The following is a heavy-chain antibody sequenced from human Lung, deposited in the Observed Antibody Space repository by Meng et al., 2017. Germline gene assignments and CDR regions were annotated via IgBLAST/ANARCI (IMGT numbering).Heavy chain of an antibody. V-gene: IGHV4-34*01. CDR3: ARGPTTMAHDFDY. J-gene: IGHJ4*02. Sequence: VPLQQWGSGPLKPSDTLSLTCVVSGGSFSDYYWSWIRQPPGKGLEWIGEINHSGSTNYNPSLESRATISVDTSQNNLSLKLSSVTAADSAVYYCARGPTTMAHDFDYWGQGTLVTVSS. D-gene: IGHD4-11*01. CDR1: GGSFSDYY. CDR2: INHSGST.